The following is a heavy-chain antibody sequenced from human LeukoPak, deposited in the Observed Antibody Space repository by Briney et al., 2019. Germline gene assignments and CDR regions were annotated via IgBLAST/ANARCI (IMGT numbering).Heavy chain of an antibody. CDR1: GYTFTGYY. CDR2: INPNSGGT. CDR3: ARDDMITFGGVIAVDY. J-gene: IGHJ4*02. V-gene: IGHV1-2*02. D-gene: IGHD3-16*02. Sequence: ASVKVSCKASGYTFTGYYMHWVRQAPGQGLEWMGWINPNSGGTNYAQKFQGRVTMTRDTSISTAYMELSRLRSDDTAVYYCARDDMITFGGVIAVDYWGQGTLVTVSS.